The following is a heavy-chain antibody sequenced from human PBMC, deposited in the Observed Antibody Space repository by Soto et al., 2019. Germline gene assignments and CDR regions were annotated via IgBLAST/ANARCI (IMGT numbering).Heavy chain of an antibody. D-gene: IGHD2-15*01. CDR2: INAGNGNT. V-gene: IGHV1-3*01. J-gene: IGHJ3*02. CDR3: ARDWRRYCSGGSCSPGAFDI. Sequence: VASVKVSCKASGYSFTSYAMHWVRQAPGQRLEWMGWINAGNGNTKYSQKFQGRVTITRDTSASTAYMELSSLRSEDTAVYYCARDWRRYCSGGSCSPGAFDIWGQGTMVTVSS. CDR1: GYSFTSYA.